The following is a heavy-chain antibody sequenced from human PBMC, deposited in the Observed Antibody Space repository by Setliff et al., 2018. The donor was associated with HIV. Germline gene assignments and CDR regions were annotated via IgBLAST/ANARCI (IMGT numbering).Heavy chain of an antibody. V-gene: IGHV4-31*03. D-gene: IGHD2-2*01. J-gene: IGHJ1*01. Sequence: PSETLSLTCTVSGVSVSSGGYYWSWIRQHPGKGLEWIGYVYYTGTTYFNPSLKSRITISVDTSKNQFSLKLGFVTAADPAVYYCARGESTTWDLAEYFQHWGHGTLVTVSS. CDR2: VYYTGTT. CDR1: GVSVSSGGYY. CDR3: ARGESTTWDLAEYFQH.